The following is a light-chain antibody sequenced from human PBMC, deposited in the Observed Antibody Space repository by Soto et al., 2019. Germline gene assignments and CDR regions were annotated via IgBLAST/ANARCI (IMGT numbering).Light chain of an antibody. CDR1: KSVRSW. V-gene: IGKV1-5*01. CDR2: DAS. Sequence: IQTTQSPSTLSASVGDRVAITCRASKSVRSWWAWYQQKPGKPPKLLIYDASKLESGVPPTFGGSGSGTEFTLTISSLQPDDVATYFCQQYNSYPNTFGQGTKVDIK. J-gene: IGKJ2*01. CDR3: QQYNSYPNT.